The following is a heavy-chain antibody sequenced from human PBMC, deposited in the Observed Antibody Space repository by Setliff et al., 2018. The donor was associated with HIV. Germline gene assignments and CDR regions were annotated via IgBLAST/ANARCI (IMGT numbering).Heavy chain of an antibody. Sequence: PSETLSLTCTVPGGSISSITHYWGWFRQPPGKGLECIGTVYYTGTTYYNSSLESRVTISVDTSRNQFSLKLYSVTAADTAVYYCARIFGFTTASYARGNDYWGRGTLVTVSS. D-gene: IGHD3-16*01. CDR1: GGSISSITHY. CDR2: VYYTGTT. V-gene: IGHV4-39*01. CDR3: ARIFGFTTASYARGNDY. J-gene: IGHJ4*02.